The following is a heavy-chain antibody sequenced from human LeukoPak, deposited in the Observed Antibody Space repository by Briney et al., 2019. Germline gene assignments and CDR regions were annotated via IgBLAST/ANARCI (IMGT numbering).Heavy chain of an antibody. CDR3: ARAHQYYYYYMDV. CDR1: GFTFSSYE. CDR2: ISSSGSTI. J-gene: IGHJ6*03. Sequence: GGSLRLSCAASGFTFSSYEMNWVRQAPGKGLEWISYISSSGSTIYYADSVKGRFTISRDNAKNSLYLQMNSLRAEDTAVYYCARAHQYYYYYMDVWGKGTTVTISS. V-gene: IGHV3-48*03.